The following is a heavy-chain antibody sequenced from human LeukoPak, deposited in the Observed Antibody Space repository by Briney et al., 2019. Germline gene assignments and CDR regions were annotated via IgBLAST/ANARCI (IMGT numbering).Heavy chain of an antibody. CDR2: INSDGSST. Sequence: GGSLRLSCAASGFTFSSYWMHWVRQAPGKGLVWVSRINSDGSSTSYADSVKGRFTISRDDAKNTLYLQMNSLRAEDTAVYYCARNRGHQQFDYWGQGTLVTVSS. V-gene: IGHV3-74*01. CDR3: ARNRGHQQFDY. CDR1: GFTFSSYW. J-gene: IGHJ4*02. D-gene: IGHD1/OR15-1a*01.